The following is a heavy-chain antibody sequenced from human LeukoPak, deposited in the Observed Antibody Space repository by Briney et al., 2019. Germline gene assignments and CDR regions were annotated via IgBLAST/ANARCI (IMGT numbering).Heavy chain of an antibody. V-gene: IGHV3-11*01. CDR1: GFTFSDYY. J-gene: IGHJ4*02. D-gene: IGHD6-19*01. Sequence: GGSLRLSCAASGFTFSDYYMTWIRQAPGKGLEWVSYISSSGGTTHYADSVKGRFTISRNNAKNSLFVQMSNLRAEDTAVYYYARVPRSGGSIDYWGQGTLVTVSS. CDR2: ISSSGGTT. CDR3: ARVPRSGGSIDY.